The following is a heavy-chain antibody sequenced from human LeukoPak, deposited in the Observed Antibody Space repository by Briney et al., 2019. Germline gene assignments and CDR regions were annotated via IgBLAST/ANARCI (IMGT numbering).Heavy chain of an antibody. Sequence: GGSLRLSCAASGFTFTSYTMDWVRRAPGKGLEWVSSISSGSSYVFYADSVRGRFTISRDNAKNSLYLQMNSLRAEDTAVYYCARGGGPLRQLVYYYYGMDVWGQGTTVTVSS. CDR3: ARGGGPLRQLVYYYYGMDV. J-gene: IGHJ6*02. D-gene: IGHD6-6*01. CDR2: ISSGSSYV. CDR1: GFTFTSYT. V-gene: IGHV3-21*01.